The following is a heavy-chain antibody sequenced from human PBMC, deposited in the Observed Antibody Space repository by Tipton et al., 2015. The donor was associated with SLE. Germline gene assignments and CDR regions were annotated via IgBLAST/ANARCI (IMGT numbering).Heavy chain of an antibody. CDR2: IYYSGST. CDR3: ARHRGMVYAGGHDAFDI. J-gene: IGHJ3*02. Sequence: TLSLTCTVSGGSISSSSYYWGWIRQPPGKGLEWIGSIYYSGSTNYNPSLKSRVTISVDTSKNQFSLKLSSVTAADTAVYYCARHRGMVYAGGHDAFDIWGQGTMVTVSS. V-gene: IGHV4-39*01. CDR1: GGSISSSSYY. D-gene: IGHD2-8*01.